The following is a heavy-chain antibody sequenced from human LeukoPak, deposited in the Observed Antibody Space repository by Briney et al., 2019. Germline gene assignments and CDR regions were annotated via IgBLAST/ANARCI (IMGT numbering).Heavy chain of an antibody. CDR3: ASAKPLGPVDY. CDR2: ISRSGSST. Sequence: PGGSLRLSCAASGFTFSSYSMNWVRQAPGKGLEWVSYISRSGSSTYYADSAEGRFIISRDNAKNSLYLQMNGLRDEDTAVYYCASAKPLGPVDYWGQGTLVTVSS. CDR1: GFTFSSYS. D-gene: IGHD1-14*01. V-gene: IGHV3-48*02. J-gene: IGHJ4*02.